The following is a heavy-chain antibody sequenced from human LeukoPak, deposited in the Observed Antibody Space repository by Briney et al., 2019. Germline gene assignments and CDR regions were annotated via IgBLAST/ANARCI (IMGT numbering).Heavy chain of an antibody. CDR2: IYSGGST. Sequence: PGGSLRLSCAASGFTVSSNYMSWVRQAPGKGLEWVSLIYSGGSTYYADSVKGRFAISRDKSKNTLYLQMNCLRAEDTAVYYCASIDDFWSGYPYWGQGTLVTVSS. CDR1: GFTVSSNY. J-gene: IGHJ4*02. V-gene: IGHV3-53*01. CDR3: ASIDDFWSGYPY. D-gene: IGHD3-3*01.